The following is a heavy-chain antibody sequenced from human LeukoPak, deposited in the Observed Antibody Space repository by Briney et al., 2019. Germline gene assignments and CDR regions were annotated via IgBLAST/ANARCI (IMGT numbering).Heavy chain of an antibody. Sequence: GGSLRLSCAASGFSFSSYEMNWVRQAPGKGLEWISYISASGTLTHYADSVEGRFAVSRDNARNSLYLQMNNLRGEDTAVYYCARDGTPTYSSGWVYMDVWGKGTTVTISS. CDR1: GFSFSSYE. V-gene: IGHV3-48*03. D-gene: IGHD6-25*01. J-gene: IGHJ6*04. CDR2: ISASGTLT. CDR3: ARDGTPTYSSGWVYMDV.